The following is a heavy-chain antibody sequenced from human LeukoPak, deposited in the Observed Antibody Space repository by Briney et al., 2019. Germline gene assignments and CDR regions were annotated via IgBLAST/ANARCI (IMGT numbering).Heavy chain of an antibody. V-gene: IGHV3-23*01. CDR2: ISDSGSLT. Sequence: GGSLRLSCAASGFAFTTQAMGWVRQAPGKGLEWVSVISDSGSLTYYADSVKGRFTISRDNSKNTLFLQMNSLRAEDTAVYYCARADRTSWFDYWGQGTLVTVSS. CDR3: ARADRTSWFDY. D-gene: IGHD2-2*01. CDR1: GFAFTTQA. J-gene: IGHJ4*02.